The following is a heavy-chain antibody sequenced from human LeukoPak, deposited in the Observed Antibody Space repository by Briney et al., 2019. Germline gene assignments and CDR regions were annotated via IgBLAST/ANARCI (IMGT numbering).Heavy chain of an antibody. D-gene: IGHD6-19*01. V-gene: IGHV3-30-3*01. J-gene: IGHJ3*02. Sequence: PGGSLRLSCAASGFTFSSYAMSWVRQAPGKGLEWVAVISYDGSNKYYADSVKGRFTISRDNSKNTLYLQMNSLRAEDTAVYYCAKADSSGWHIALCAFDIWGQGTMVTVSS. CDR3: AKADSSGWHIALCAFDI. CDR2: ISYDGSNK. CDR1: GFTFSSYA.